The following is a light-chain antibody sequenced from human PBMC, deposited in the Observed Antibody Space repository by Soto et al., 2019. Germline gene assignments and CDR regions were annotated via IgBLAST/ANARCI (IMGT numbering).Light chain of an antibody. J-gene: IGLJ3*02. CDR1: NSNIGSNV. CDR3: ATWNDGLSAWV. V-gene: IGLV1-47*02. CDR2: NYN. Sequence: QSVLTQPPSASGTPGQRVTISCSGTNSNIGSNVEYWYQHQPGTTPNLLIFNYNHRPSGVPDRFSGSKSGSSASLAISGLRSEDEADYYCATWNDGLSAWVFGGGTKLTVL.